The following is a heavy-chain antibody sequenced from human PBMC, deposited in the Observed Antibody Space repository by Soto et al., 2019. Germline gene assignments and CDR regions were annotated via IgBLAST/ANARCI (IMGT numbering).Heavy chain of an antibody. CDR1: GGSISSSSYY. Sequence: QLQLQESGPGLVKPSETLSLTCTVSGGSISSSSYYWGWIRQPPGKGLAWIGSIYYSGSTHYNPSRECRVTRSRDTSQNQFSRKLSSVTAADTAVYYCARGRRYSSSWYSDYWGQGTLVTVSS. D-gene: IGHD6-13*01. CDR2: IYYSGST. J-gene: IGHJ4*02. V-gene: IGHV4-39*01. CDR3: ARGRRYSSSWYSDY.